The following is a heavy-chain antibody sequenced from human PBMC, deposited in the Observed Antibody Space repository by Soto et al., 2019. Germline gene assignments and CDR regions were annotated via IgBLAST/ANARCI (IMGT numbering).Heavy chain of an antibody. CDR1: GGSFSGYY. CDR3: ARGRRSGSYFDY. CDR2: INHSGST. V-gene: IGHV4-34*01. D-gene: IGHD3-10*01. J-gene: IGHJ4*02. Sequence: PSETLSLTCAVYGGSFSGYYWNWIRQPPGKGLQWIGEINHSGSTNYNPSLKSRVTISADTSKKQFSLQLTSVTAADTAVYFCARGRRSGSYFDYWGQGTLVTVSS.